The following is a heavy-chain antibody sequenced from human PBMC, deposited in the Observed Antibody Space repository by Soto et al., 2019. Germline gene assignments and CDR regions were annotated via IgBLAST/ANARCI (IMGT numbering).Heavy chain of an antibody. CDR1: GFTFSNAW. J-gene: IGHJ4*01. D-gene: IGHD3-22*01. CDR2: IKSKTDGGTT. CDR3: NTDSYSTMIVVRFEY. V-gene: IGHV3-15*01. Sequence: GGSLRLSCGASGFTFSNAWMSWVRQAPGKGLEWVGRIKSKTDGGTTDFAAPVKGRFAISRDDSKNMVYLQMNSLKTEDTGIYYCNTDSYSTMIVVRFEYWGHGTPVTVSS.